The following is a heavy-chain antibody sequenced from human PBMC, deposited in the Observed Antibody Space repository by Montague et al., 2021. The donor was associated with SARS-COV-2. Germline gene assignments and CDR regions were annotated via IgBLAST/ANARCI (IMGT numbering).Heavy chain of an antibody. D-gene: IGHD3-10*01. J-gene: IGHJ4*02. V-gene: IGHV3-48*03. Sequence: SLRLFCAASGFTFSSYEMNWVRQAPGKGLEWVSYISSSGSTIYYADSVKGRFTISRDNAKNPLYLQMNSLRAEDTAVYYCARDSGELDYYGSGSYYRYFDYWGQGTLVTVSS. CDR3: ARDSGELDYYGSGSYYRYFDY. CDR2: ISSSGSTI. CDR1: GFTFSSYE.